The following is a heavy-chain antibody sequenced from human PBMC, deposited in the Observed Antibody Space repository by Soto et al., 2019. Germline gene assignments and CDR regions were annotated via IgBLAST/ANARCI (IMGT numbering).Heavy chain of an antibody. CDR2: ISSSGSTV. D-gene: IGHD5-12*01. CDR1: RFAFSTYE. CDR3: VRYCTTTLCNGVATRTFDY. V-gene: IGHV3-48*03. J-gene: IGHJ4*02. Sequence: PVGSLRLSCAASRFAFSTYEMHWVRQAPGKGLEWVSCISSSGSTVYYADSVKGRFTISRDNTRNSLYLQMNSLGDEDTALYYCVRYCTTTLCNGVATRTFDYWGQGTLVTVSS.